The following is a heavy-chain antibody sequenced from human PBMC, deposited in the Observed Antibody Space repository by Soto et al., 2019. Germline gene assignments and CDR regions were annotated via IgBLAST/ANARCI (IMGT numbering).Heavy chain of an antibody. V-gene: IGHV1-69*01. CDR3: ARDQENIVVVPAAIPYYYYGMDV. Sequence: QVQLVQSGAEVKKPGSSVKVSCKASGGTFSSYAISWVRQAPGQGLEWMGGIIPIFGTANYAQKFQGRVTITADESTSTAYMELSSLRSEDTAVYYCARDQENIVVVPAAIPYYYYGMDVWGQGTTVIVSS. CDR1: GGTFSSYA. J-gene: IGHJ6*02. D-gene: IGHD2-2*02. CDR2: IIPIFGTA.